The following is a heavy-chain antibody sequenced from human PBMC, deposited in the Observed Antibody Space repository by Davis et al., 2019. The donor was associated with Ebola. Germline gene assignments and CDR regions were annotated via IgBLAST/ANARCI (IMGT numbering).Heavy chain of an antibody. CDR1: GGSFSGYY. J-gene: IGHJ6*02. D-gene: IGHD3-22*01. CDR3: ARDSDSAFGPPSYYYGMDV. Sequence: MPSETLSLTCAVYGGSFSGYYWSWIRQPPGKGLEWIGSIYYSGSTYYNPSLKSRVTISVDTSKNQFSLKLSSVTAADTAVYYCARDSDSAFGPPSYYYGMDVWGQGTTVTVSS. V-gene: IGHV4-34*01. CDR2: IYYSGST.